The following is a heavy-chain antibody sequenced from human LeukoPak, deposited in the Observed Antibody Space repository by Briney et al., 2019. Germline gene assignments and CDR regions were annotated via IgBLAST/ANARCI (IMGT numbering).Heavy chain of an antibody. CDR1: GFTFSSYA. CDR2: MSYDGSNR. V-gene: IGHV3-30-3*01. D-gene: IGHD1-26*01. J-gene: IGHJ4*02. Sequence: GGSLRLSCAASGFTFSSYAMSWVRQAPGKGLEWVAVMSYDGSNRYYADSVKGRFTISRDNSKNALYLQMNSLRAEDTAVYYCARDSTDGVIPRELHPPFDYWGQGTLVTVSS. CDR3: ARDSTDGVIPRELHPPFDY.